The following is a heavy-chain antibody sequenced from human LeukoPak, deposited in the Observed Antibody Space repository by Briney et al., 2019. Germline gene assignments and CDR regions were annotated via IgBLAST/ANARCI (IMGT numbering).Heavy chain of an antibody. CDR1: GYTFTTYY. CDR2: INPSGGNT. J-gene: IGHJ4*02. Sequence: EASVKVSCKASGYTFTTYYMHWVRQAPGQGLEWVGIINPSGGNTSYEQRFQGRVTMTRDTSTSTVYMELSSLRSEDTAVYYCASQYYYSITGYKGSFDYWGQGTLVTVSS. D-gene: IGHD3-22*01. CDR3: ASQYYYSITGYKGSFDY. V-gene: IGHV1-46*01.